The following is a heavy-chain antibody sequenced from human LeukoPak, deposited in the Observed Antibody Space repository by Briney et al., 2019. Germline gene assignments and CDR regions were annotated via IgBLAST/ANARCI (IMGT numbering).Heavy chain of an antibody. J-gene: IGHJ4*02. CDR3: ARGTTDAY. CDR1: KSTFTRYN. D-gene: IGHD1-1*01. Sequence: SVKVSGKPSKSTFTRYNIARVRHALAQALEWMGVINPSGGSTRYAQKFQGRVTMTGDPSTRAVYMELSSLTSDDTAVYCCARGTTDAYWGQGTPVTVSS. CDR2: INPSGGST. V-gene: IGHV1-46*01.